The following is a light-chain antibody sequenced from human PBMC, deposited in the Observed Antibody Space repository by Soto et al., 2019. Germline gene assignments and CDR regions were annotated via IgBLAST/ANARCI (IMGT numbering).Light chain of an antibody. CDR2: DAF. J-gene: IGKJ2*01. V-gene: IGKV1-5*01. CDR3: QQYDTYPYT. CDR1: QNIRSW. Sequence: DIQMTQSPSTLSASVGDRVTNTCRASQNIRSWLAWYQQKPGKAPRLLIYDAFSLQSGVPSRFSGSGSGTGFTLTISSLQPDDFASYYCQQYDTYPYTFGQGTK.